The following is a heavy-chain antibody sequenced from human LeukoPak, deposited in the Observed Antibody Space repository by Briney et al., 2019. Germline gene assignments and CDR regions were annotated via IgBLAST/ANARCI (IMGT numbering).Heavy chain of an antibody. CDR2: IYYSGST. CDR3: ARDTAMPPLMDV. CDR1: GGSISSSSYY. J-gene: IGHJ6*03. Sequence: SETLSLTCTVSGGSISSSSYYWGWIRQPPGKGLEWIGSIYYSGSTYYNPSLKSRVTISVDTSKNQFSLKLSSVTAADTAVYYCARDTAMPPLMDVWGKGTTVTVSS. D-gene: IGHD5-18*01. V-gene: IGHV4-39*07.